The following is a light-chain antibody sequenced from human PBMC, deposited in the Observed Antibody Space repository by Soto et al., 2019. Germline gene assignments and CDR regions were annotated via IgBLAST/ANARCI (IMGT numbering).Light chain of an antibody. CDR2: AND. V-gene: IGLV1-44*01. Sequence: QSVLTQPPSTSGAPGQRVTISCSGSTSNIGRHSVNWYRQVPGTAPKVIMFANDERPSGVPDRISGSKSGTSASLAISGLQSEDEADYYCQSYDTSLTGSYVFGTGTKLTVL. CDR3: QSYDTSLTGSYV. CDR1: TSNIGRHS. J-gene: IGLJ1*01.